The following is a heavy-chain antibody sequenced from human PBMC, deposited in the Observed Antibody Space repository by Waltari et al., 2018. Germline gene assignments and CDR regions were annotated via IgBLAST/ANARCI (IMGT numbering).Heavy chain of an antibody. Sequence: QVQLQESGPGLVKPSETLSLTCTVFGGSIRSYYWTWIRPPPGKGLEWVGYIYYSGSTKYNPSLKSRVTISVDTSKNQFSLRLSSVTSADTGVYYCARGDWNAGLGWFDPWGQGTLVTVSS. D-gene: IGHD1-1*01. CDR3: ARGDWNAGLGWFDP. V-gene: IGHV4-59*01. CDR1: GGSIRSYY. J-gene: IGHJ5*02. CDR2: IYYSGST.